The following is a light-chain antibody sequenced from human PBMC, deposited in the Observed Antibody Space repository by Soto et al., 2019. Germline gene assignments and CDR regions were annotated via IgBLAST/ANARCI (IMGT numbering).Light chain of an antibody. CDR2: VAS. V-gene: IGKV3-20*01. CDR1: QSVSSSY. J-gene: IGKJ1*01. CDR3: QQYGSSTWT. Sequence: EIGLTQSPGTLSLSPGERATLSCRASQSVSSSYLAWYQQKPGQAPRVLIYVASSRATGIPDRFSGSGSGTDFTLTIRRLEPEDFAVYYCQQYGSSTWTFGQGTKVDIK.